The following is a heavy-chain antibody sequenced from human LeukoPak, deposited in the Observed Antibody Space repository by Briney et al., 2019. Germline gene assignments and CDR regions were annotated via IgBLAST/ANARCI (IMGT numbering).Heavy chain of an antibody. CDR1: GFTSSSYW. J-gene: IGHJ4*02. CDR2: INQDGSDK. CDR3: ARERGSKHYDF. Sequence: GGSLRLSCAASGFTSSSYWMGWVRQAPGKGLEWGANINQDGSDKYYVDYVKGRFTISRDNAKNSLYLQMDSLRAEDMALYYCARERGSKHYDFWGQGTLVTVSS. D-gene: IGHD3-16*01. V-gene: IGHV3-7*01.